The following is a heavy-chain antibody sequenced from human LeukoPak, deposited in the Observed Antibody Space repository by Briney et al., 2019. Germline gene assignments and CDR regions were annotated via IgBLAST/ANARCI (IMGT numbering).Heavy chain of an antibody. J-gene: IGHJ4*02. Sequence: GGSLRLSCAVSGFTFSSYSMNWVRRAPGKGLEWVSYIGSSVSTRYYADSVKGRFTISRDNGKHSLYLQMNSLRAEDTAVYYCARDIEAAGLFLDYWGQGTLVTVSS. CDR2: IGSSVSTR. CDR3: ARDIEAAGLFLDY. CDR1: GFTFSSYS. V-gene: IGHV3-48*01. D-gene: IGHD6-13*01.